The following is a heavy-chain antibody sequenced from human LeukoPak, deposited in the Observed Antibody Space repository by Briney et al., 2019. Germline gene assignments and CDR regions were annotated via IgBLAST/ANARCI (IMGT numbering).Heavy chain of an antibody. CDR1: GFTFTSAW. CDR3: AIERGWYNTY. Sequence: GGSLRLSCAACGFTFTSAWMAWVRQAPGKGLEWVTAISASGDSTFYVDSVKGRFTISRDSSKNTLFLQMNSLSAEDTAVYYCAIERGWYNTYGGQGTLVTVSS. V-gene: IGHV3-23*01. J-gene: IGHJ4*02. CDR2: ISASGDST. D-gene: IGHD1-1*01.